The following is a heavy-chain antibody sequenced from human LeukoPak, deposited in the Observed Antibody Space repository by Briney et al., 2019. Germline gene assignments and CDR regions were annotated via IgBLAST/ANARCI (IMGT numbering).Heavy chain of an antibody. Sequence: GGSLRLSCAASGFTFSSYGMHWIRQAPGKGLEWVAVIWYDGSNKYYADSVKGRFTISRDNSKNTLYLQMNSLRAEDTAVYYCAKDQGLVDTAITTGDYYYYYMDVWGKGTTVTVSS. CDR1: GFTFSSYG. V-gene: IGHV3-33*06. D-gene: IGHD5-18*01. CDR2: IWYDGSNK. CDR3: AKDQGLVDTAITTGDYYYYYMDV. J-gene: IGHJ6*03.